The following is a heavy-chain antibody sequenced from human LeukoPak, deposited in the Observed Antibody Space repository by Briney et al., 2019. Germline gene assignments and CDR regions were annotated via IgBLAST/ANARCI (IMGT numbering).Heavy chain of an antibody. D-gene: IGHD2-21*01. Sequence: GGSLRLSCAASALTVSKTYMSWVRQAPGKGLEWVSVIYRGGNSYYADSVKDRFTISRDSSQNTVYLQMNNLRSEDSAVYYCARGGGASCVTACIGNFDYWGQGT. CDR3: ARGGGASCVTACIGNFDY. CDR1: ALTVSKTY. CDR2: IYRGGNS. V-gene: IGHV3-66*01. J-gene: IGHJ4*02.